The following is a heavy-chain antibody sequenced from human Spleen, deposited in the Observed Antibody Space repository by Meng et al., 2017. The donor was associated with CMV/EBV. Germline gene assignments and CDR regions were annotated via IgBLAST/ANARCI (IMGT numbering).Heavy chain of an antibody. D-gene: IGHD2-2*01. Sequence: SETLSLTCTVSGGSVSSGSYYWSWIRQPPGKGLEWIGYIYYSGSTNYNPSLKSRVTISVDTSKNQFSLKLSSVTAADTAVYYCASRSTRTDAFDFWGQGTLVTVSS. J-gene: IGHJ4*02. CDR3: ASRSTRTDAFDF. V-gene: IGHV4-61*01. CDR1: GGSVSSGSYY. CDR2: IYYSGST.